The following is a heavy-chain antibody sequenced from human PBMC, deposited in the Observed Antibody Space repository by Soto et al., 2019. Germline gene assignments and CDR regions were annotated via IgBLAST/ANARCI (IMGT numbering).Heavy chain of an antibody. CDR3: AGVGRYSSGSTPERVPYYYGMDV. CDR2: ISSSGSTI. Sequence: QVQLVESGGGLVKPGGSLRLSCAASGFTFSDYYMSWIRQAPGKGLEWVSYISSSGSTIYYADSVKGRFTISRDNAKNSLYLQMNSLRAEDTAVYYCAGVGRYSSGSTPERVPYYYGMDVWGQGTTVTVSS. D-gene: IGHD6-19*01. J-gene: IGHJ6*02. V-gene: IGHV3-11*01. CDR1: GFTFSDYY.